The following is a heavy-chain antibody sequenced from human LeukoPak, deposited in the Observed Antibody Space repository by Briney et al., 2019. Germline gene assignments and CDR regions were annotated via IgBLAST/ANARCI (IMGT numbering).Heavy chain of an antibody. J-gene: IGHJ4*02. D-gene: IGHD6-13*01. CDR3: ARVPQSSSWFNYYFDY. Sequence: SETLSLTCTVSGASISSYYWSWIRQPPGKGLDWIGYIYYSGSTDYNPSLKSRVTISVDTSKNQFSLKLSSVTAADTAVYYCARVPQSSSWFNYYFDYWGQGTLVTVSS. CDR2: IYYSGST. CDR1: GASISSYY. V-gene: IGHV4-59*01.